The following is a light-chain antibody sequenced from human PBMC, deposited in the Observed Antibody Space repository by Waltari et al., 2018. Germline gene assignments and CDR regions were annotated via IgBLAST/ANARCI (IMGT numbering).Light chain of an antibody. CDR1: QSVGRY. V-gene: IGKV3-20*01. Sequence: EIVLTQSPGTLSLSPGERATLSCRASQSVGRYLAWYQLKPGQAPRLLIYGASSRATGIPDRFSGSGSGTDFSLTISRLEPEDFAVYYCQNHERLPAVFGQGTKVEIK. J-gene: IGKJ1*01. CDR2: GAS. CDR3: QNHERLPAV.